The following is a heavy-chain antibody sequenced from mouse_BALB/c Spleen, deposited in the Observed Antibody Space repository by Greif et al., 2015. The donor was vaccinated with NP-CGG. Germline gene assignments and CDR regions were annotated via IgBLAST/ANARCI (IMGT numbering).Heavy chain of an antibody. Sequence: DLVKPGASVKLSCKASGYTFTSYWINWIKQRPGQGLEWIGRIAPGSGSTYYNEMFKGKATLTVDTSSSTAYIQLSSLSSEDSAVYFCARGGLLAWFAYWGQGTLVTVSA. J-gene: IGHJ3*01. CDR1: GYTFTSYW. V-gene: IGHV1S41*01. CDR2: IAPGSGST. D-gene: IGHD1-1*01. CDR3: ARGGLLAWFAY.